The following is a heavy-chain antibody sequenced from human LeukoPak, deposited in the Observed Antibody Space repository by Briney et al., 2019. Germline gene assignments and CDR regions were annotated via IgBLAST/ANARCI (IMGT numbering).Heavy chain of an antibody. CDR2: IYHDGRT. CDR1: GGSISSYY. CDR3: ARGSHYYYYMDV. J-gene: IGHJ6*03. V-gene: IGHV4-59*01. Sequence: PSETLSLTCTVSGGSISSYYWSWIRQPPGKGLEWIGYIYHDGRTNYNPSLKRRVTISVDTSKDHFSLNLSSVTAADTAVYYCARGSHYYYYMDVWGKGTPVTVSS.